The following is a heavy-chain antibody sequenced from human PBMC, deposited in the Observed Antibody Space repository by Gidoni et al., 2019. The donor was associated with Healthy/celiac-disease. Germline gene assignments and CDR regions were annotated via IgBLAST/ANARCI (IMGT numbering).Heavy chain of an antibody. J-gene: IGHJ4*02. Sequence: QVQLVQSGAEVKKPGGSVKDFCKASGYTLTSYGISWVRQAPGQGLEWMGWISAYNGTTNYAQKLQGRVTMTTDTSTSTAYMELRSLRSDDTAVYYCARVGSGYYDILSPRYWGQGTLVTVSS. D-gene: IGHD3-9*01. V-gene: IGHV1-18*01. CDR1: GYTLTSYG. CDR2: ISAYNGTT. CDR3: ARVGSGYYDILSPRY.